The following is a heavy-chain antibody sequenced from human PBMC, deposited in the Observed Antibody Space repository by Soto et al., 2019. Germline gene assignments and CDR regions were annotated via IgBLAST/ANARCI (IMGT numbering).Heavy chain of an antibody. Sequence: PGGSLRLSCAASGFTFSSYWMHWVRQAPGKGLVWVSRINSDGSSTSYADSVKGRFTISRDNAKNTLYLQMNSLRAEDTAVYYCARDSVPFTADSHYFYYYGMDVWGQGTTVTVSS. CDR1: GFTFSSYW. CDR2: INSDGSST. D-gene: IGHD2-15*01. V-gene: IGHV3-74*01. CDR3: ARDSVPFTADSHYFYYYGMDV. J-gene: IGHJ6*02.